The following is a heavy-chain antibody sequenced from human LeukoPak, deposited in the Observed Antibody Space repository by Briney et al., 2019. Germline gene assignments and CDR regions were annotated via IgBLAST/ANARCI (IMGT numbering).Heavy chain of an antibody. Sequence: SETLSLTCTVSGGPISSGDYYWSWIRQPPGKGLEWIGSIYYSGSTYYNPSLKSRVTISVDTSKNQFSLKLSSVTAADTAVYYCARRGDYDYYFDYWGQGTLVTVSS. D-gene: IGHD4-17*01. CDR3: ARRGDYDYYFDY. J-gene: IGHJ4*02. CDR1: GGPISSGDYY. CDR2: IYYSGST. V-gene: IGHV4-39*01.